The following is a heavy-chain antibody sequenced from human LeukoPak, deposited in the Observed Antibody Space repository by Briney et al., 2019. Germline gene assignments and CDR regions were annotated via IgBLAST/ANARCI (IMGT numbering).Heavy chain of an antibody. CDR3: ATGWGHNYYYYMDV. J-gene: IGHJ6*03. D-gene: IGHD3-16*01. V-gene: IGHV1-24*01. CDR1: GYTLTELS. CDR2: FDPEDGET. Sequence: ASVKVSCKVSGYTLTELSMHWVRQAPGKGLEWMGGFDPEDGETIYAQKFQGRVTMTEDTSTDTAYMELSSLRSEDTAVYYCATGWGHNYYYYMDVWGKGTTVTVSS.